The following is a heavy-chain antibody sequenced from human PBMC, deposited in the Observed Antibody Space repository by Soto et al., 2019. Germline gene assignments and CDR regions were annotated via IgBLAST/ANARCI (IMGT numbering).Heavy chain of an antibody. D-gene: IGHD2-2*01. J-gene: IGHJ5*02. V-gene: IGHV3-23*01. CDR1: GFTFSSYA. CDR3: AKDRQTYCSSTSCYYNWFDP. Sequence: GGSLRLSCAASGFTFSSYAMSWVRQAPGKGLEWVSGISGSGGSTYYADSVKGRFTISRDNSKNTLYLQMNSLRAEDTAVYYCAKDRQTYCSSTSCYYNWFDPWGQGTLVTVSS. CDR2: ISGSGGST.